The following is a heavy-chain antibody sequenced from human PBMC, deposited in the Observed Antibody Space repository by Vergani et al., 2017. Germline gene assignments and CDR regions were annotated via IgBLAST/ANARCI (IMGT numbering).Heavy chain of an antibody. Sequence: QITLKESGPTLVKPTQTLTLTCTFSGFSLSTSGVGVGWIRQPPGQALEWHALIYWDDDKRYSPSLKSRLTITKDTSKNQVVLTMTNMAPVDTATYYCAHRLGIVVVPALAKDHNWFDPWGQGTLVTVSS. V-gene: IGHV2-5*02. CDR1: GFSLSTSGVG. D-gene: IGHD2-2*01. CDR2: IYWDDDK. CDR3: AHRLGIVVVPALAKDHNWFDP. J-gene: IGHJ5*02.